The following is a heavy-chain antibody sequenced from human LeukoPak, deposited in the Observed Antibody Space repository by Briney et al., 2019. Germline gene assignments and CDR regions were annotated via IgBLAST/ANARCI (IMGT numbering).Heavy chain of an antibody. Sequence: GGTLRLSCAASGFTFSSYGMSWVRQAPGKGLEWVSVISGSGGSTYYADSVKGRFAISRDNSKNTLYLQMNSLRAEDTAVYYCAKSTSLNFDYWGQGTLVTVSS. CDR2: ISGSGGST. CDR1: GFTFSSYG. D-gene: IGHD2-2*01. V-gene: IGHV3-23*01. CDR3: AKSTSLNFDY. J-gene: IGHJ4*02.